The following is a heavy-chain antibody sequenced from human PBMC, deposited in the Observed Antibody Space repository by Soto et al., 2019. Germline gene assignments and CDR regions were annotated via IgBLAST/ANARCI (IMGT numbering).Heavy chain of an antibody. CDR1: GGSISSYY. CDR3: ARAPAPWYSIIWYYFDY. D-gene: IGHD6-13*01. Sequence: QVQLQESGPGLVKPSETLSLTCTVSGGSISSYYWSWIRQPPGKGLEWIGYIYYSGSTNSNPSLKSRVTISVDTSKNQVSLKLSSVTAADTAVYYCARAPAPWYSIIWYYFDYWGQGTLVTVSA. J-gene: IGHJ4*02. CDR2: IYYSGST. V-gene: IGHV4-59*01.